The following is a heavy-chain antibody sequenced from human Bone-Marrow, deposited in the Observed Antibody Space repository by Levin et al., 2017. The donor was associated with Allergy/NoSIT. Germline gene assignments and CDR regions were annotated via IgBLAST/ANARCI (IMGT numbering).Heavy chain of an antibody. D-gene: IGHD2-2*01. V-gene: IGHV3-13*04. Sequence: QPSETLSLTCAASGFTFSSYDMHWVRQATGRGLEWVSAIGTAADSYYSGSVKGRFTVSRDNAKNSFYLQMNSLRAGDRAVDYWARVARPRYCTSTSCSDSGYYFDYWGQGTLVTVSS. CDR2: IGTAADS. J-gene: IGHJ4*02. CDR3: ARVARPRYCTSTSCSDSGYYFDY. CDR1: GFTFSSYD.